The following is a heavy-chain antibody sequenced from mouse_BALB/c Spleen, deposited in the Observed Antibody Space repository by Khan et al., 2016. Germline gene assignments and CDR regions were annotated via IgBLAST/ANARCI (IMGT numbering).Heavy chain of an antibody. D-gene: IGHD2-4*01. V-gene: IGHV1S136*01. Sequence: VQLQQSGPELVKPGASVKMSCKASGYTFTNYVIHWVKQKPGQGLEWIGYINPYNDDTKYNEKFKGKATLTSDKSSSTAYMELSSLTSEDSAVYYYARFDYDGDWYFDVWGAGTTVTVSS. J-gene: IGHJ1*01. CDR3: ARFDYDGDWYFDV. CDR2: INPYNDDT. CDR1: GYTFTNYV.